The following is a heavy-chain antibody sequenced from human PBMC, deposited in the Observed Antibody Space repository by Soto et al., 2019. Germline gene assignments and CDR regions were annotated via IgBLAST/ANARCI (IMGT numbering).Heavy chain of an antibody. CDR3: ARDRYDYDSSGYPRNLYFDY. CDR2: IYYSGST. D-gene: IGHD3-22*01. V-gene: IGHV4-30-4*01. J-gene: IGHJ4*02. Sequence: QVQLQESGPGLVKPSQTLSLTCTVSGGSISSGDYYWSWIRQPPGKGLEWIGYIYYSGSTYYNPSLKSRVTISVDTSRNQFSLKLSCVTAADTAVYYCARDRYDYDSSGYPRNLYFDYWGQGTLFTVSS. CDR1: GGSISSGDYY.